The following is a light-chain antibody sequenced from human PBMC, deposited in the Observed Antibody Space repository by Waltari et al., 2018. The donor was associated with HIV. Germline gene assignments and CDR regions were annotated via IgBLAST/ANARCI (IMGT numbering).Light chain of an antibody. CDR2: AAS. CDR1: RSVSSNY. V-gene: IGKV3-20*01. Sequence: ENVLTQSPGTLSLSPGERATLSYRASRSVSSNYLTWYQQRPGQALRLLIYAASTRATAIPDRCSGSGSGTDFTLTISRLEPEDFAVYYCQQYGTSPYTFGQGTKVEI. J-gene: IGKJ2*01. CDR3: QQYGTSPYT.